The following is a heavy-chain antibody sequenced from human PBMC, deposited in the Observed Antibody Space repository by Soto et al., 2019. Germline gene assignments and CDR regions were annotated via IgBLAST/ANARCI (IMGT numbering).Heavy chain of an antibody. CDR1: GGTFSSYA. J-gene: IGHJ3*02. CDR2: IIPIFGTA. V-gene: IGHV1-69*13. D-gene: IGHD3-22*01. Sequence: SVKVSCKASGGTFSSYAISCVRQAPGQGLEWMGGIIPIFGTANYAQKFQGRVTITADESTSTAYMELSSLRSEDTAVYYCARDYYDSSGYASDAFDIWGQGTMVTVSS. CDR3: ARDYYDSSGYASDAFDI.